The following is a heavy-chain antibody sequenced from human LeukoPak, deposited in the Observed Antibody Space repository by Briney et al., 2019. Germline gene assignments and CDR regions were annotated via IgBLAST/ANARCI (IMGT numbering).Heavy chain of an antibody. D-gene: IGHD7-27*01. J-gene: IGHJ4*02. V-gene: IGHV4-59*01. CDR3: ARVDANWGVVDY. CDR1: GGSISSYY. CDR2: FHYSGTT. Sequence: SETLSLTCTVSGGSISSYYWSWVRQPPGKGLEWIGYFHYSGTTNYNPSLKSRVTISLDTSKHQFPLKLSSVTAADTAVYYCARVDANWGVVDYWGQGTLDSVSS.